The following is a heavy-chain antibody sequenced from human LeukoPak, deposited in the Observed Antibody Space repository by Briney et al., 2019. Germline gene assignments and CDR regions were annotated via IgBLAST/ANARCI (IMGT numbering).Heavy chain of an antibody. CDR2: ISWNSGSR. V-gene: IGHV3-9*01. D-gene: IGHD3-22*01. Sequence: GGSLRLSCAASGFTFDDYAMHWVRQTPGKGLEWVSGISWNSGSRGYADSVRGRFTISRDNAKNSLLLEMDSLRPEDTALYYCAKDTSSYYDATGNYPFDYWGQGTLVTVSS. J-gene: IGHJ4*02. CDR3: AKDTSSYYDATGNYPFDY. CDR1: GFTFDDYA.